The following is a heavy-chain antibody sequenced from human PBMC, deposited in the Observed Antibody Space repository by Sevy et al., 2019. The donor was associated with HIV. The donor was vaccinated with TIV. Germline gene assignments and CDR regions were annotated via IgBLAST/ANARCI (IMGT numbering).Heavy chain of an antibody. V-gene: IGHV3-23*01. CDR3: AKGRYGSSWYHDY. Sequence: GGSLRLSCAASGFTFSSYAMSWVRQAPGKGLEWVSAISGSGGSTYYADSVKGRFTISRDNSKNTLYLQMNSLRAEDTAVYDCAKGRYGSSWYHDYWGQGTLVTVSS. CDR1: GFTFSSYA. J-gene: IGHJ4*02. D-gene: IGHD6-13*01. CDR2: ISGSGGST.